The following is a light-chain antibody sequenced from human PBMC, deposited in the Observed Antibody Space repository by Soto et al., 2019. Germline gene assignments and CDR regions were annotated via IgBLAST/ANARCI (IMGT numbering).Light chain of an antibody. J-gene: IGLJ1*01. CDR3: QSYDDTLRGYV. V-gene: IGLV1-40*01. CDR2: ASS. Sequence: QSVLTQPPSVSGAPGQRVTISCTGSASNIGAGYDVHWYQHLPGTAPKLLIYASSNRPSGVPDRFSGSESGTSASLAITGLQAEDEAGYYCQSYDDTLRGYVFGPGTKVTVL. CDR1: ASNIGAGYD.